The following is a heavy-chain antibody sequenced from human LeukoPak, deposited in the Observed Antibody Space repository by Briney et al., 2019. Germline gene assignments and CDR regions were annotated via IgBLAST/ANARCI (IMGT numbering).Heavy chain of an antibody. CDR3: VREDTPATANY. V-gene: IGHV3-23*01. CDR2: ISGGGDIT. J-gene: IGHJ4*02. Sequence: GGSLRLSCAASGFNFANHAMSWVRQTPGKGLEWVSAISGGGDITYYADSVTGRFTISRDNSKDTRFLQMHSLRPGDTAVYYCVREDTPATANYWGQGTLVTISS. CDR1: GFNFANHA. D-gene: IGHD2-21*02.